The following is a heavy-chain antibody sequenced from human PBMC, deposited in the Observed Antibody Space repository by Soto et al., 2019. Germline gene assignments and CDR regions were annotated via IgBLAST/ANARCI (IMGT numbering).Heavy chain of an antibody. Sequence: SETLSLTCTVSGGSISSYYWSWIRQPPGKGLEWIGYIYYSGSTNYNPSLKSRVTISVDTSKNQFSLKLSSVTAVDTAVYYCARGGDGYNFGAVYWGQGTPVTVSS. CDR1: GGSISSYY. J-gene: IGHJ4*02. V-gene: IGHV4-59*01. CDR2: IYYSGST. D-gene: IGHD2-21*01. CDR3: ARGGDGYNFGAVY.